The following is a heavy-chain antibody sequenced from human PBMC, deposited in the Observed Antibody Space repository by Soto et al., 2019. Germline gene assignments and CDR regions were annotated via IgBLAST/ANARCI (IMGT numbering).Heavy chain of an antibody. D-gene: IGHD3-10*01. CDR1: GYPFTTYW. V-gene: IGHV5-51*01. J-gene: IGHJ4*02. Sequence: PGESLKISCQVSGYPFTTYWIGWVRQMPGKGLEWMGKIFPPDSDTRYSPSFQGQVTMSVDKSTSTAYLQWSSLKASDTAVYYCARGGGSAQLWFGELLPFDYWGQGTLVTVSS. CDR2: IFPPDSDT. CDR3: ARGGGSAQLWFGELLPFDY.